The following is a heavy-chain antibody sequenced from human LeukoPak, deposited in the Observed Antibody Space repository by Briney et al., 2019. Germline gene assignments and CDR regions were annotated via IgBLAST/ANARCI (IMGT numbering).Heavy chain of an antibody. Sequence: ASVKVSCRASGYTFTTYGISWARQAPGQGLEWMGWISAYNGHTNYAQNLQGRVTMTTDTSTSTAYMELRSLRSDDTAVYYCARAGLWELPRYAFDIWGQGTMVTVSS. J-gene: IGHJ3*02. CDR3: ARAGLWELPRYAFDI. V-gene: IGHV1-18*01. D-gene: IGHD1-26*01. CDR2: ISAYNGHT. CDR1: GYTFTTYG.